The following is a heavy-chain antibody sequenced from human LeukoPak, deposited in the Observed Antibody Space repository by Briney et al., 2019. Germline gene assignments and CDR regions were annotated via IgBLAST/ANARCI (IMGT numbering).Heavy chain of an antibody. CDR3: ARGGSGSYYSSYYFDY. Sequence: SETLSLTCTVSGGSISSGAYYWSWSRQPAGKGLEWSGRIYTSGSTNYNPSLKSRVTISVDTSRNQFSLKLSSVTAADTAVYYCARGGSGSYYSSYYFDYWGQGTLVTVSS. J-gene: IGHJ4*02. V-gene: IGHV4-61*02. CDR1: GGSISSGAYY. D-gene: IGHD3-10*01. CDR2: IYTSGST.